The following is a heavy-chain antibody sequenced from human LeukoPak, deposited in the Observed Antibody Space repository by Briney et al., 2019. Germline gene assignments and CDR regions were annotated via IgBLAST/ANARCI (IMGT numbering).Heavy chain of an antibody. CDR3: AKDYLPYYYDSSGYLK. CDR2: ISGSGGST. CDR1: GFTGSSYA. D-gene: IGHD3-22*01. Sequence: GGSLRLSCAASGFTGSSYAMSWVRQAPGKGLEWVSAISGSGGSTYYADSVRGRFTISRDNSKNTLYLQMNSLRAEDTAVYYCAKDYLPYYYDSSGYLKWGQGTLVTVSS. J-gene: IGHJ4*02. V-gene: IGHV3-23*01.